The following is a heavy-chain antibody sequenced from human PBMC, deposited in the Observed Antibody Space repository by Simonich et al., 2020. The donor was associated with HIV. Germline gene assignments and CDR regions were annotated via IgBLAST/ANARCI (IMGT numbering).Heavy chain of an antibody. CDR1: GFTFDDYA. CDR3: AKDKGAYYGSGSPVY. J-gene: IGHJ4*02. CDR2: MRWNSGSI. Sequence: EVQLVESGGGLVQPGRSLRLPCAASGFTFDDYAMHWVRQAPGKGLGGVSGMRWNSGSIGYADSVKGRFTISRDNAKNSLYLQMNSLRAEDTALYYCAKDKGAYYGSGSPVYWGQGTLVTVSS. V-gene: IGHV3-9*01. D-gene: IGHD3-10*01.